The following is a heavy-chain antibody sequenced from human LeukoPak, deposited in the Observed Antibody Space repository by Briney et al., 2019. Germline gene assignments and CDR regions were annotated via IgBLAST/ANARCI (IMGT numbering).Heavy chain of an antibody. J-gene: IGHJ4*02. V-gene: IGHV3-21*06. CDR2: ISSRSNYI. CDR1: GFTFSIYN. D-gene: IGHD2-2*01. Sequence: GKSLRLSCAASGFTFSIYNMNWVRQAPGKGLEWVSSISSRSNYIYYADSVKGRFTISRDNAKNSLFLQMNSLRAEDTAVYYCASEGVVVPAAIPAPPDYWGQGTLVTVST. CDR3: ASEGVVVPAAIPAPPDY.